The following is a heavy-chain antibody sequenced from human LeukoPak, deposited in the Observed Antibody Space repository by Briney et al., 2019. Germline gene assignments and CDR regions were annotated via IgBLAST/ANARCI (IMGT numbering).Heavy chain of an antibody. J-gene: IGHJ3*02. CDR1: GFTFTNFS. CDR3: ARLEMATITHAFDI. Sequence: SGRSLRLSCAASGFTFTNFSMHWVRQAPGQGLEWVAVISYDGSDKYYTDSVKGRFTISRDSSKNTLSLQMNSLRVEDTAVYYCARLEMATITHAFDIWGQGAMVTVSS. CDR2: ISYDGSDK. D-gene: IGHD5-24*01. V-gene: IGHV3-30-3*01.